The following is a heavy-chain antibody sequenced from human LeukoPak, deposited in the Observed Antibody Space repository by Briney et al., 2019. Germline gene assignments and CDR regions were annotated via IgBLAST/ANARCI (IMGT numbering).Heavy chain of an antibody. D-gene: IGHD3-22*01. CDR1: GYTFTSYG. CDR3: ARTVDHYDSSGLYNWFDP. CDR2: ISAYNGNT. V-gene: IGHV1-18*01. J-gene: IGHJ5*02. Sequence: ASVKVSCKASGYTFTSYGISWVRQAPGQGLEWMGWISAYNGNTNYAQKLQGRVTMTTDTSTSTAYMELRSLRSDDTAVYYCARTVDHYDSSGLYNWFDPWGQGTLVTVSS.